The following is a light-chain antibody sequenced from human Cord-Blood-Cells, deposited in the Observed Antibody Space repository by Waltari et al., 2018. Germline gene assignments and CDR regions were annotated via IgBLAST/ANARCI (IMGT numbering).Light chain of an antibody. J-gene: IGKJ3*01. CDR1: QSVSSY. V-gene: IGKV3-11*01. CDR2: DAS. CDR3: QQRSNGVT. Sequence: IVLTQSPATLSLSPGDRAALSCRASQSVSSYLAWYQQNPGQAPRLLIYDASNWATGIPARFSGSGSGTDFTLTISSLEPEDFAVYYCQQRSNGVTFGPGTKVDIK.